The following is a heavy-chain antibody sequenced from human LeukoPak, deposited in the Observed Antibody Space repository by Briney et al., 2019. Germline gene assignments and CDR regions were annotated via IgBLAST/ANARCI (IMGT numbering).Heavy chain of an antibody. V-gene: IGHV4-39*07. CDR3: ARDDGGSSSSRYYYYMDV. CDR1: GGSISSYY. D-gene: IGHD6-6*01. J-gene: IGHJ6*03. CDR2: IYYSGST. Sequence: PSETLSLTCTVSGGSISSYYWGWIRQPPGKGLEWIGSIYYSGSTYYNPSLKSRVTISVDTSKNQFSLKLSSVTAADTAVYYCARDDGGSSSSRYYYYMDVWGKGTTVTVSS.